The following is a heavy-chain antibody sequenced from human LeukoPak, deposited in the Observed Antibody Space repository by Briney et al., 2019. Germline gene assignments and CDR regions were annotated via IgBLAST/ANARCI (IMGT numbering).Heavy chain of an antibody. D-gene: IGHD3-10*01. CDR1: GYTFTSYY. Sequence: ASVKVSCKASGYTFTSYYMHWVRQAPGQGLEWMGIINPSGGTTSYAQQFQGRVTMTRDTSTSTVYMDLSSLRSEDTAVYYCARGRDYGSSKSAFDIWGQGTLVTVSS. CDR3: ARGRDYGSSKSAFDI. J-gene: IGHJ3*02. CDR2: INPSGGTT. V-gene: IGHV1-46*01.